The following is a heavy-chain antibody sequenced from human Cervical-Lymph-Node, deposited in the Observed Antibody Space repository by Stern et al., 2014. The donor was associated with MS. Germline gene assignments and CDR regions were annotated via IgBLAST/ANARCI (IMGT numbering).Heavy chain of an antibody. V-gene: IGHV3-9*01. CDR2: ISWNSGNI. J-gene: IGHJ4*02. Sequence: VHLVESGGGLVQPGRSLRLSCAASGFTFDDYAMHWVRQAPGKGLEWVSGISWNSGNIGYADSVKGRFTISRDNAKNSLYLQRNSLRAEDTALYYCAKDINLRGTYYFDYWGQGTLVTVSS. D-gene: IGHD2-15*01. CDR3: AKDINLRGTYYFDY. CDR1: GFTFDDYA.